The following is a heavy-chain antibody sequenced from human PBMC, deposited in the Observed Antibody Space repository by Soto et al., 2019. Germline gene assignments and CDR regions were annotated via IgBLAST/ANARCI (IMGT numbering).Heavy chain of an antibody. CDR2: INPNSGGT. CDR3: ARVGIGYCSGGSCYDKALFDY. Sequence: ASVKVSCKASGYTFTGYYMHWVRQAPGQGLEWTGWINPNSGGTNYAQKFQGWVTMTRDTSISTAYMELSRLRSDDTAVYYCARVGIGYCSGGSCYDKALFDYWGQGTLVTVSS. D-gene: IGHD2-15*01. J-gene: IGHJ4*02. V-gene: IGHV1-2*04. CDR1: GYTFTGYY.